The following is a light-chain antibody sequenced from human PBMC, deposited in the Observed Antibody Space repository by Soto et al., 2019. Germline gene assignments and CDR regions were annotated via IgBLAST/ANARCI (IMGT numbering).Light chain of an antibody. CDR2: KAS. CDR3: QQYSTYSART. CDR1: QNIGSW. J-gene: IGKJ1*01. Sequence: DIQMTQSPSTLSASVGDRVTVTCRASQNIGSWMAWYQQKPGQAPNLLIYKASTLENGVPSRFSGTGSGTEFTLTISSLQPDDFATYYCQQYSTYSARTFGQGTKVEVK. V-gene: IGKV1-5*03.